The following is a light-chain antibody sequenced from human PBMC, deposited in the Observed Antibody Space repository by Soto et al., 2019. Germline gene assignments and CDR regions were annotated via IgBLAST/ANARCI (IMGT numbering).Light chain of an antibody. CDR3: QQYENPLLT. CDR1: QDIGNY. V-gene: IGKV1-33*01. J-gene: IGKJ4*01. CDR2: DAS. Sequence: DIQMTQSPSSLSASVGDRVTITCQASQDIGNYLNWYQQKPGKAPKLLIYDASNLETGVPSRFSGSVSGKDFTFTISGLQTEDTATYYFQQYENPLLTFGGGTKVEIK.